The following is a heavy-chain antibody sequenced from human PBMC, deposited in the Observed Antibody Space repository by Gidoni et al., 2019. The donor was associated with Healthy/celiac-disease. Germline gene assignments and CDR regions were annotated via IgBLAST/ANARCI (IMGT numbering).Heavy chain of an antibody. J-gene: IGHJ6*02. CDR3: ARDKSASSSWYGYYYYGMDV. Sequence: EVQLLESGGGLVQPGGSLRLSCAASGFTFRSSWMSWVRQAPGKGLEWVANIKQDGSEKYYVDSVKGRFTISRDNAKNSLYLQMNSLRAEDTAVYYCARDKSASSSWYGYYYYGMDVWGQGTTVTVSS. D-gene: IGHD6-13*01. CDR2: IKQDGSEK. CDR1: GFTFRSSW. V-gene: IGHV3-7*05.